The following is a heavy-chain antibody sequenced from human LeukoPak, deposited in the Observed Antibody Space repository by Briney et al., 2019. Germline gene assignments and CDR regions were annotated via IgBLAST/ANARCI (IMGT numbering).Heavy chain of an antibody. CDR1: GGSISSYY. CDR3: ARDRGLYYDSSGYYLDY. Sequence: SETLSLTCTVSGGSISSYYWSWIRQPPGKGLEWIGYIYYSGSTNYNPSLKSRVTISVDTSKNQFSLKLSSVTAADTAVYYCARDRGLYYDSSGYYLDYWGQGTLVTVSS. D-gene: IGHD3-22*01. CDR2: IYYSGST. J-gene: IGHJ4*02. V-gene: IGHV4-59*01.